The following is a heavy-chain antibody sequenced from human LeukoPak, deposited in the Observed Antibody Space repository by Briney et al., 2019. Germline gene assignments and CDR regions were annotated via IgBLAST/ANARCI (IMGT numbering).Heavy chain of an antibody. V-gene: IGHV3-15*01. D-gene: IGHD2-2*03. CDR1: GFTFSNPW. Sequence: GGSLRLSCAASGFTFSNPWMSWVRQAPGKGLEWVGRIKGKTDGGTTDYAAPVKGRFTISRDDSKNTLYLQMSSLKTEDTAVYYCTTGPLGWDWGQGTLVTVSS. CDR3: TTGPLGWD. J-gene: IGHJ4*02. CDR2: IKGKTDGGTT.